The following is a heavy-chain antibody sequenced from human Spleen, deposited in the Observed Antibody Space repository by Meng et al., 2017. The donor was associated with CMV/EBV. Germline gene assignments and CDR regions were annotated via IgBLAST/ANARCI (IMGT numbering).Heavy chain of an antibody. CDR3: ARSRQYYDILTGYSPFFDY. CDR1: GGSIGSYY. D-gene: IGHD3-9*01. CDR2: IYYSGST. V-gene: IGHV4-59*01. Sequence: ESLKISCTVSGGSIGSYYWSWIRQPPGKGLEWIGYIYYSGSTNYNPSLKSRVTISMDTSKKQFSLKLSSVTAADTAVYYCARSRQYYDILTGYSPFFDYWGQGTLVTVSS. J-gene: IGHJ4*02.